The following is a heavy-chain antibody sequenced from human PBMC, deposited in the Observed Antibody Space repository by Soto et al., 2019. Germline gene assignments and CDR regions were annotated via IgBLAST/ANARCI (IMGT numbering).Heavy chain of an antibody. CDR2: ISGGGETT. CDR3: AFNSGSGSYYFDY. V-gene: IGHV3-23*01. D-gene: IGHD3-10*01. Sequence: EVPLLESGGGLVQPGGSLRLSCAASGFTFSSYAMWWVRQAPGKGLECVSAISGGGETTYYADSVKGRFTISRDNSKNTLYLPMNSLRAEDTAVYYCAFNSGSGSYYFDYWGQGTLVTVSS. CDR1: GFTFSSYA. J-gene: IGHJ4*02.